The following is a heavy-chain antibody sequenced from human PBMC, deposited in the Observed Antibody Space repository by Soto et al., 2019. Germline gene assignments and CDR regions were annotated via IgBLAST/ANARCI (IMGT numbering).Heavy chain of an antibody. D-gene: IGHD1-1*01. V-gene: IGHV1-18*01. Sequence: QVHLVQSGAEVKKPGASVKVSCKASGYTFTSYGITWVRQAPGQGLEWMGWISAHNGNTDCAQKLQGRVIVTRDTSTSPAYMELRSLRSDDTAVYYCARGRYGDYWGQGALVTVSS. CDR1: GYTFTSYG. CDR3: ARGRYGDY. J-gene: IGHJ4*02. CDR2: ISAHNGNT.